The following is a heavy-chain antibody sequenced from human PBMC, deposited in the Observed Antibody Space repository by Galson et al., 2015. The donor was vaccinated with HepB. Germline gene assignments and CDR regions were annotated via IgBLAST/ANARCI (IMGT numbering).Heavy chain of an antibody. Sequence: SLRLSCAASGFTFSSYAMSWVRQAPGKGLEWVSTISGSGGSTYYADSVKGRFTISRDNSKNTLYLQMNSLRAKDTAVYYCAGHYVWGTYRSADLRYWGQGTLVTVSS. D-gene: IGHD3-16*02. CDR2: ISGSGGST. CDR1: GFTFSSYA. J-gene: IGHJ4*02. V-gene: IGHV3-23*01. CDR3: AGHYVWGTYRSADLRY.